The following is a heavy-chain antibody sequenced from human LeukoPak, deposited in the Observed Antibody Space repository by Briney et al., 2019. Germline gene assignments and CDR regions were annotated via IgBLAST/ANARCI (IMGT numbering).Heavy chain of an antibody. CDR1: GGSFSGYY. D-gene: IGHD2-15*01. Sequence: PSETLSLTCAVYGGSFSGYYWSWIRQPPGRRLEWIWEINHSGSTNYNPSLKSRVTISVDTSKNQFSLKLSSVTAADTAVYYCARAVSRYCSGGSCYPYYFDYWGQGTLVTVSS. J-gene: IGHJ4*02. CDR3: ARAVSRYCSGGSCYPYYFDY. V-gene: IGHV4-34*01. CDR2: INHSGST.